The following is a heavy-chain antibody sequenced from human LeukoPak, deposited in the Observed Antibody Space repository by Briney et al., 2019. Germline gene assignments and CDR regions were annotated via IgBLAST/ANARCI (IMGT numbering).Heavy chain of an antibody. CDR2: INPNSGGT. V-gene: IGHV1-2*02. D-gene: IGHD3-22*01. Sequence: ASVKVSCKASGYTFTGYYMHWVRQAPGQGLEWMGWINPNSGGTNYAQKFQGRVTMTRDTSISTAYMELSRLRSDDTAVYYCARERTRITMIVVAKGDAFDIWGQGTMVTVSS. CDR3: ARERTRITMIVVAKGDAFDI. J-gene: IGHJ3*02. CDR1: GYTFTGYY.